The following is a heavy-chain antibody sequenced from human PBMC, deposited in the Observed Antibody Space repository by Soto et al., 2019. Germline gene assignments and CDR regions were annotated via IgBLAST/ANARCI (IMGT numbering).Heavy chain of an antibody. Sequence: PGGSLRLSCAASGFTFSSYTMHWVRQAPGKGLQWVAVISYDGSNKYYADSVKGRFTISRDHSKNTLFLQMNSLRAEDAAVYYCAREAGETLDFRGQGTLVTVSS. J-gene: IGHJ4*02. CDR3: AREAGETLDF. CDR2: ISYDGSNK. CDR1: GFTFSSYT. V-gene: IGHV3-30-3*01. D-gene: IGHD6-19*01.